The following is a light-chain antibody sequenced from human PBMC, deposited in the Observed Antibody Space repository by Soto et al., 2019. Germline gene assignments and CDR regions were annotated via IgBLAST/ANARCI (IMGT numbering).Light chain of an antibody. CDR1: QGISSA. CDR2: DAS. J-gene: IGKJ5*01. V-gene: IGKV1-13*02. CDR3: QQFNSYPL. Sequence: AIQLTQSPSSQSASVGDRVTITCRASQGISSALAWYQQKPGKAPKLLIYDASSLESGVPSRFSGSGSGTDFTLTISSLQPEDFATYYCQQFNSYPLFGQGTRLEIK.